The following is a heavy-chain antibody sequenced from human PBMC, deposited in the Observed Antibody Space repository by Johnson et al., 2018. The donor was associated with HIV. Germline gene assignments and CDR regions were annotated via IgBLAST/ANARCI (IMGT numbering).Heavy chain of an antibody. J-gene: IGHJ3*02. D-gene: IGHD5-24*01. CDR3: ALRDGYNYELDPVRHFDI. V-gene: IGHV3-33*01. CDR1: GFTFSTYG. Sequence: QVQLVESGGGVVQPGRSLRLSCAASGFTFSTYGMHWVRQAPGKGLEWVAVIWYDGSNKYYADSVKGRFTISSDNSKNTLYLQMNSLSAEDTDVYYCALRDGYNYELDPVRHFDIWGQGTMVTVSS. CDR2: IWYDGSNK.